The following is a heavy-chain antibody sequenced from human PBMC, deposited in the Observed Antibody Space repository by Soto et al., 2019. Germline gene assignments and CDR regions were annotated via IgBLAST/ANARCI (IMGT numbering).Heavy chain of an antibody. CDR3: ARGYCSSTSCRPPVYYYYGMDV. J-gene: IGHJ6*02. Sequence: SETLSLTCTFSGGSISSYYWSWIRQPPGKGLEWIGYIYYSGSTNYNPSLKSRVTISVDASKNQFSLKLSSVTAADTAVYYCARGYCSSTSCRPPVYYYYGMDVWGQGTTVTVSS. CDR1: GGSISSYY. CDR2: IYYSGST. V-gene: IGHV4-59*01. D-gene: IGHD2-2*01.